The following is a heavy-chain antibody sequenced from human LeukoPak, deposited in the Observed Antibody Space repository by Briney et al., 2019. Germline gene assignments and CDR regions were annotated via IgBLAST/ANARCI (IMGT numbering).Heavy chain of an antibody. CDR3: ARLNFGDDY. J-gene: IGHJ4*02. D-gene: IGHD4-17*01. V-gene: IGHV3-66*01. CDR1: LFTVSSNY. CDR2: IYGSTSA. Sequence: GGALRLSCAASLFTVSSNYINWVRQAPEKGLEWVSLIYGSTSADYADSVKGRFTISRDTSMNTVYLQMNSLRAEDTAVYYCARLNFGDDYWGQGTLVTVSS.